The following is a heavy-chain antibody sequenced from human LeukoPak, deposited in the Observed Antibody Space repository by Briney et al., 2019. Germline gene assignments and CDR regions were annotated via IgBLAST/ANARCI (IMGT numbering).Heavy chain of an antibody. J-gene: IGHJ4*02. V-gene: IGHV4-39*01. CDR3: ILMPGY. CDR1: GGSISSSNYY. D-gene: IGHD2-2*01. CDR2: FYNSGST. Sequence: SETLSLTCTVSGGSISSSNYYWGWVRQPPGKGLQWIGSFYNSGSTYYTPSLKSRVTISVDTSERQFSLRLTSVTAADTAVYYCILMPGYWGQGILVAVSS.